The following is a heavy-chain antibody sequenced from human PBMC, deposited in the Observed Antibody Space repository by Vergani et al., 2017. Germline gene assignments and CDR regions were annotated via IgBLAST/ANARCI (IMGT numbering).Heavy chain of an antibody. V-gene: IGHV4-39*01. D-gene: IGHD5-24*01. CDR1: GGSISSSSYY. Sequence: QLQLQESGPGLVKPSETLSLTCTVPGGSISSSSYYWGWIRQPPGKGLEWIGSIYYSGSTYYNPSLKSRVTISVDTSKNKFSLKLSSVTAADTAVYYCARQLSRATKSNWFDPWGQGTLVTVSS. J-gene: IGHJ5*02. CDR3: ARQLSRATKSNWFDP. CDR2: IYYSGST.